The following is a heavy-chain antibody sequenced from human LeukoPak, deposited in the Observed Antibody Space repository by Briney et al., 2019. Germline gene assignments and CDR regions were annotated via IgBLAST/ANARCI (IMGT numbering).Heavy chain of an antibody. J-gene: IGHJ2*01. V-gene: IGHV4-4*07. D-gene: IGHD3-16*01. Sequence: SETLSLTCTVSGGSISTYYWSWIRQPPGNGLEWIGRVHTSGTTHYNPSLQSRVTMSVDTSKNQFPLNLNSVTAADTAVYYCARDPVDTYQDWYFDLWGRGTVVTVSS. CDR1: GGSISTYY. CDR3: ARDPVDTYQDWYFDL. CDR2: VHTSGTT.